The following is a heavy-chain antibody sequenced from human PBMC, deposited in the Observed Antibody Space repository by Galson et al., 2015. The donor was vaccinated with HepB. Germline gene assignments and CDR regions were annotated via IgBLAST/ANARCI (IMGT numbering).Heavy chain of an antibody. CDR1: GYTFTGYY. CDR3: VREGWVTTGVVSYYSYYMDV. Sequence: SVKVSCKASGYTFTGYYMHWVRQAPGQGLEWLGRINPNNGVTNYAQKFQGRVTMTRDTSIRTAYMELSRLRSEDTAVYYCVREGWVTTGVVSYYSYYMDVWGKGTTVTVSS. D-gene: IGHD4-17*01. CDR2: INPNNGVT. V-gene: IGHV1-2*06. J-gene: IGHJ6*03.